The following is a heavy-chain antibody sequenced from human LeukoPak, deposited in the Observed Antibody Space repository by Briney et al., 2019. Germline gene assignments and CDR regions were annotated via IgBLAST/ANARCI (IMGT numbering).Heavy chain of an antibody. CDR2: IYPSGST. D-gene: IGHD5-12*01. J-gene: IGHJ4*02. CDR3: ARLPFNSGYEYFDY. Sequence: SETLSLTCTVSGYSISSGYYWGWIRQPAGKGLEWIGRIYPSGSTNYNPSLKSRVTISVDKSRNQFSLKLSSVTAADTAVYSCARLPFNSGYEYFDYWGQGILVTVSS. V-gene: IGHV4-38-2*02. CDR1: GYSISSGYY.